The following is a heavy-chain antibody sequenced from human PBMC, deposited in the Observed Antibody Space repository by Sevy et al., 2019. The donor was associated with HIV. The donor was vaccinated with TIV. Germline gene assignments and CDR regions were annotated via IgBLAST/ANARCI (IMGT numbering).Heavy chain of an antibody. Sequence: GGSLRLSCAASGFTFSNAWMSWVRQAPGKGLEWVGRIKSKTDGGTTDYAAPVKGRFTISRDDSKNRLYLQMNSLKTEDTAVYYCTTSPGVTASFGGVSFSDHYYGMDVWGQGTTVTVSS. CDR2: IKSKTDGGTT. CDR3: TTSPGVTASFGGVSFSDHYYGMDV. CDR1: GFTFSNAW. D-gene: IGHD2-21*02. V-gene: IGHV3-15*01. J-gene: IGHJ6*02.